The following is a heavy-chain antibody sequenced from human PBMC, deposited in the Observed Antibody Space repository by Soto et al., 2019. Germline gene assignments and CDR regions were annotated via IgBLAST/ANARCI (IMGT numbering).Heavy chain of an antibody. J-gene: IGHJ4*02. D-gene: IGHD6-13*01. CDR3: ARNRGAIAAPRQNYFDY. CDR1: GGTFSSYA. CDR2: IIPIFGTA. V-gene: IGHV1-69*01. Sequence: QVQLVQSGAEVKKPGSSVKVSCKASGGTFSSYAISWVRQAPGQGLEWMGGIIPIFGTANYAQQFQGRVTVTADDSTSTAYMEQISGRSEDTAVYNCARNRGAIAAPRQNYFDYWGQGTLVTVSS.